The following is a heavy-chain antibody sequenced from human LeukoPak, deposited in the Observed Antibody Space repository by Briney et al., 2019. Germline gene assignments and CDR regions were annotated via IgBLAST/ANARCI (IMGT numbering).Heavy chain of an antibody. CDR1: GHTFTSYG. D-gene: IGHD3-10*01. CDR3: ARVPRRGERFDP. V-gene: IGHV1-18*01. J-gene: IGHJ5*02. Sequence: ASVKVSCKASGHTFTSYGISWVRQAPGQGLEWMGWISAYNGNTNYAQKLQGRVTVTTDTSTSTAYMELRSLRSEDTAVYYCARVPRRGERFDPWGQGTLVTVSS. CDR2: ISAYNGNT.